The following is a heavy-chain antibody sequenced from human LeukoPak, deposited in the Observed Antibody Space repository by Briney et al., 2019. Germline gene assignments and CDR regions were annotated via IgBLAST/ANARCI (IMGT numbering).Heavy chain of an antibody. CDR2: IYTSGST. CDR1: GGSISSYY. CDR3: ARDFYDFWSGYYTEYYYYYMDV. D-gene: IGHD3-3*01. Sequence: SETLSLTCTVSGGSISSYYWSWIRQPAGKGLEWIGRIYTSGSTNYNPSLKSRVTMSVDTSRNQFSLKLSSVTAADTAVYYCARDFYDFWSGYYTEYYYYYMDVWGKGTTVTVSS. V-gene: IGHV4-4*07. J-gene: IGHJ6*03.